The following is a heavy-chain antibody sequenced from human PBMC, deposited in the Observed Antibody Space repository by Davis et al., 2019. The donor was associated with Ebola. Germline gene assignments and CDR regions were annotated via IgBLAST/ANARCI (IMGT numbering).Heavy chain of an antibody. Sequence: SETLSLTCAVYGGSFSGYYWSWIRQPPGKGLEWIGEINHSGSTNYNPSLKNRVTISVDTSKNQFSLKLSSVTAADTAVYYCARVGNPYYYYGMDVWGQGTTVTVSS. CDR2: INHSGST. J-gene: IGHJ6*02. V-gene: IGHV4-34*01. CDR1: GGSFSGYY. CDR3: ARVGNPYYYYGMDV. D-gene: IGHD7-27*01.